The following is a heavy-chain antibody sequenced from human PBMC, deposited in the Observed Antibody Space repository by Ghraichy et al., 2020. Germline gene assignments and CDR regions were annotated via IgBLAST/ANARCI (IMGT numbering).Heavy chain of an antibody. V-gene: IGHV1-8*02. J-gene: IGHJ3*02. CDR1: GYTFTSYD. Sequence: ASVKVSCKASGYTFTSYDINWVRQATGQGLEWMGWMNPNSGNTGYAQKFQGRVTMTRNTSISTAYMELSSLRSEDTAVYYCAGPPQTYDAFDIWGQGTMVTVSS. CDR3: AGPPQTYDAFDI. CDR2: MNPNSGNT.